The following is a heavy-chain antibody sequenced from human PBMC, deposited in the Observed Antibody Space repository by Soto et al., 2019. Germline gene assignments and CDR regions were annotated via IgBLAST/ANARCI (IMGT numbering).Heavy chain of an antibody. D-gene: IGHD2-8*01. CDR3: ARSTYCTNGVCYPHFQH. J-gene: IGHJ1*01. CDR2: ISAYNGNT. Sequence: GASVKVSCKASGYTFTRYCISWVRQAPGQGLEWMGWISAYNGNTNYAQKLQGRVTMTTDTSTSTDYMELRSLRSDDTAVYYCARSTYCTNGVCYPHFQHWGQGTLVTVSS. CDR1: GYTFTRYC. V-gene: IGHV1-18*01.